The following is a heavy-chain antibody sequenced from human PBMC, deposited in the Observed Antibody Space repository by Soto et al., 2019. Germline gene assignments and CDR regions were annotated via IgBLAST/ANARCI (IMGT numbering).Heavy chain of an antibody. CDR1: GGSISSGGYY. Sequence: QVQLQESGPGLVKPSQTLSLTCTVSGGSISSGGYYWSWIRQHPGKGLEWIGYIYYSGSTYYNPSLKSRVTISVDTSKNQFSLKLSSVTAADTAVYYCARGKPVLRFAEWSLRQNDDDAFDIWGQGTMVTVSS. D-gene: IGHD3-3*01. CDR2: IYYSGST. V-gene: IGHV4-31*03. CDR3: ARGKPVLRFAEWSLRQNDDDAFDI. J-gene: IGHJ3*02.